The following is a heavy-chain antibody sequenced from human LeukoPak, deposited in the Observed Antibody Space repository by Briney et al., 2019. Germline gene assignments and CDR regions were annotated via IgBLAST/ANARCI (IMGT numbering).Heavy chain of an antibody. D-gene: IGHD6-19*01. V-gene: IGHV1-2*02. CDR2: INPNSGGT. Sequence: ASVKVSCKASGYTFTGYYMHWVRQAPGQGLEWMGWINPNSGGTNYAQKFQGRVSMTGDTSISTSYMELSRLSSDDTAVYYCARVGSSGWDTFEQSPTWGQGTLVTVSS. CDR3: ARVGSSGWDTFEQSPT. CDR1: GYTFTGYY. J-gene: IGHJ5*02.